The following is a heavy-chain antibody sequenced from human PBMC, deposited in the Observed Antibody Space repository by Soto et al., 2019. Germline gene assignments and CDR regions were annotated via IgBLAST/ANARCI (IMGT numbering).Heavy chain of an antibody. CDR1: GGSINIGGYF. CDR2: LYYNGST. CDR3: ATDEYFGSEINFCYYAMDV. J-gene: IGHJ6*02. Sequence: QVQLQESGPGLVKPSQTLSLACTVSGGSINIGGYFWSWVRQFPGKGLEWIGHLYYNGSTYYNPFLKSRVIISRDASKNQFSLRLTSVTAADTAVYYCATDEYFGSEINFCYYAMDVWGQGTTVTVSS. D-gene: IGHD3-16*01. V-gene: IGHV4-31*03.